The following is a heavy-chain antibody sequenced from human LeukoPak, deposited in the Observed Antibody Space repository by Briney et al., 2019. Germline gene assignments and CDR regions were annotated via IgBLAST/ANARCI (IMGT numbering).Heavy chain of an antibody. D-gene: IGHD2-2*01. CDR2: INSIYI. CDR1: GFTFSSYI. V-gene: IGHV3-21*01. Sequence: GGALRHSCAASGFTFSSYIMNWVRQAPGKGLEWVSAINSIYIYYANSVKRRFTISRDNAKNSLYLQMNSLCDEDKAVYYCAINYQLLFDYWGQGTLVTVFS. J-gene: IGHJ4*02. CDR3: AINYQLLFDY.